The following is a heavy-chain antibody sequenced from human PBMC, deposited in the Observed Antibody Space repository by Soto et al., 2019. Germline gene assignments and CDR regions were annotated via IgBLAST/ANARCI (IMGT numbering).Heavy chain of an antibody. D-gene: IGHD3-10*01. CDR2: IYYSGST. Sequence: QVQLQESGPGLVKPSQTLSLTGTFSVGSFSSGGYYWSWIGQHPGKGLEWIGYIYYSGSTYYNPSLKSRVTISVDTSKNQFSLKLSSVTAADTAVYYCARDGILLRAFDIWGQGTMVTVSS. CDR1: VGSFSSGGYY. CDR3: ARDGILLRAFDI. V-gene: IGHV4-31*03. J-gene: IGHJ3*02.